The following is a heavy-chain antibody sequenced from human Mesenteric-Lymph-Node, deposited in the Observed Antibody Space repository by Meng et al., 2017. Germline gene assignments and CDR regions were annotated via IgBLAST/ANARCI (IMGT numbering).Heavy chain of an antibody. Sequence: GGSLRLSCAASGFTFDDYAMHWVRQAPGKGLEWVSGISWNSGSIGYADSVKGRFTISRDNAKNSLYLQMNSLRAEDTALYYCAKDQRRAAGDAFDIWGQGTMVTVSS. CDR2: ISWNSGSI. J-gene: IGHJ3*02. V-gene: IGHV3-9*01. D-gene: IGHD2-2*01. CDR3: AKDQRRAAGDAFDI. CDR1: GFTFDDYA.